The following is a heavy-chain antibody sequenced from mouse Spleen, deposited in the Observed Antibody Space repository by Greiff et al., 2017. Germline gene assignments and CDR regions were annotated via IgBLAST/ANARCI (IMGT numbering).Heavy chain of an antibody. D-gene: IGHD3-1*01. CDR3: TRTGYYYAMDY. CDR1: GYTFTSYY. J-gene: IGHJ4*01. V-gene: IGHV1S81*02. Sequence: VQLQQSGAELVKPGASVKLSCKASGYTFTSYYMYWVKQRPGQGLEWIGGINPSNGGTNFNEKFKSKATLTVDKSSSTAYMQLSSLTSEDSAVYYCTRTGYYYAMDYWGQGTSVTVSS. CDR2: INPSNGGT.